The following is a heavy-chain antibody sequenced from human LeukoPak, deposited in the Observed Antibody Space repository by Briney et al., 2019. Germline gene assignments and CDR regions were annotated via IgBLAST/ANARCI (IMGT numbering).Heavy chain of an antibody. CDR1: GFISSNFN. D-gene: IGHD6-13*01. Sequence: GGSLILSCAASGFISSNFNMNWVRQAPGKGLEWVASIDTTSAYIFYGGSVRGRFTISRDHATNSLSLQMHSLTAGDTAVYYCARSRRDSAWYIDDYWGQGTLVTVSS. CDR3: ARSRRDSAWYIDDY. CDR2: IDTTSAYI. V-gene: IGHV3-21*01. J-gene: IGHJ4*02.